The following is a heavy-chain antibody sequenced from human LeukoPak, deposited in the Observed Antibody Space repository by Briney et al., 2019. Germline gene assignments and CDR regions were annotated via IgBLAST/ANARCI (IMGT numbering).Heavy chain of an antibody. J-gene: IGHJ4*02. Sequence: SVNVSFKASGGTFISYAISWVRQAPGQGLEWMGRIIPIFGIANYAQKFQGRVTITADKSTSTAYMELSSLRSEDTAVYYCARGEMATPFDYWGQGTLVTVSS. V-gene: IGHV1-69*04. D-gene: IGHD5-24*01. CDR3: ARGEMATPFDY. CDR2: IIPIFGIA. CDR1: GGTFISYA.